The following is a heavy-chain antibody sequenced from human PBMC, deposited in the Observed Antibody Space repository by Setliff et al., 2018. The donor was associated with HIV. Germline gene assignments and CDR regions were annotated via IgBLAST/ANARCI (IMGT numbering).Heavy chain of an antibody. Sequence: GGSLRLSCAASGFNFSNYWMHWVRQAPGKGPVWVSRINTDGSTTTHADSVKGRFTISRDNAKNTLHLQMNSLRADDTAVYYCAREAMERRTIFGVPSWGYYYYMDVWGKGTTVTVTS. CDR1: GFNFSNYW. CDR3: AREAMERRTIFGVPSWGYYYYMDV. J-gene: IGHJ6*03. V-gene: IGHV3-74*01. CDR2: INTDGSTT. D-gene: IGHD3-3*01.